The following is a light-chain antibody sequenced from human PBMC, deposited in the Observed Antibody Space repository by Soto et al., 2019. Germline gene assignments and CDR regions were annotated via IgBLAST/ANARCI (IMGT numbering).Light chain of an antibody. J-gene: IGLJ1*01. CDR2: EVS. V-gene: IGLV2-8*01. Sequence: QSALTQPPSASGSPGQSVTISCTGTSSDVGGYNYVSWYQQHPGKAPKLIIYEVSKRPSGVPDRFSGSKSGNTASLTVSGLQAEDEADYYCSSYVGSNNFVFGTGTKLTVL. CDR1: SSDVGGYNY. CDR3: SSYVGSNNFV.